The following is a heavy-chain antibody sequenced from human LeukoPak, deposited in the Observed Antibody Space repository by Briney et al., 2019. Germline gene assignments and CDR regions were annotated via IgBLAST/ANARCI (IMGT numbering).Heavy chain of an antibody. Sequence: GGSLRLSCAASGFTFSDEYMSWIRQAPGKGLEWVSYISNSGSYTNYADSVKGRFTISRDNAKNSPYLQMNSLRAEDTAVYYCARSRGAGPGAYFDYWGQGTLITVSS. CDR3: ARSRGAGPGAYFDY. CDR1: GFTFSDEY. J-gene: IGHJ4*02. D-gene: IGHD6-19*01. CDR2: ISNSGSYT. V-gene: IGHV3-11*03.